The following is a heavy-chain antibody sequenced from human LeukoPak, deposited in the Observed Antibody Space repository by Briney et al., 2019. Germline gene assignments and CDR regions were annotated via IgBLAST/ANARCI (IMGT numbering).Heavy chain of an antibody. CDR1: GGSISSYY. J-gene: IGHJ3*02. D-gene: IGHD6-13*01. V-gene: IGHV4-59*12. CDR3: ARGPPRLRSSSWYGHAFDI. Sequence: PSETLSLTCTVSGGSISSYYWSWIRQPPGKGLEWIGYIYYSGSTNYNPSLKSRVTISVDTSKNQFSLKLSSVTAADTAVYYCARGPPRLRSSSWYGHAFDIWGQGTMVTVSS. CDR2: IYYSGST.